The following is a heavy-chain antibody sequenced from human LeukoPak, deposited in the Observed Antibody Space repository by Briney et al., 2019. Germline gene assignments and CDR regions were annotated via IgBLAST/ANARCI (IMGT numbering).Heavy chain of an antibody. V-gene: IGHV3-11*01. CDR3: ARGTTGTTDFDY. J-gene: IGHJ4*02. Sequence: KPGGSLRLSSAASGFTFSDYYMNWIRQAPGKGLEWVSYISTSGTTMSYADSVKGRFTISRDSAKNSLYLQMNSLRAEDTAVYYCARGTTGTTDFDYWGQGTLVTVSS. D-gene: IGHD1-1*01. CDR2: ISTSGTTM. CDR1: GFTFSDYY.